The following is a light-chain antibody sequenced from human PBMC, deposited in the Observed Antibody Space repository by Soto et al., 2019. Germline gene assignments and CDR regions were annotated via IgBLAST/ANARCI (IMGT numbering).Light chain of an antibody. Sequence: QSVLTQPASVSGSPGQSITISCTGTSGDIGSYNRVSWYQQHPGKAPKLIIYEVTDRPSGVSNRFSGSKSGNTASLTISGLQAEDEVEYFCAAWDDSLIGPVFGGGTKLTVL. V-gene: IGLV2-14*01. CDR1: SGDIGSYNR. CDR2: EVT. CDR3: AAWDDSLIGPV. J-gene: IGLJ2*01.